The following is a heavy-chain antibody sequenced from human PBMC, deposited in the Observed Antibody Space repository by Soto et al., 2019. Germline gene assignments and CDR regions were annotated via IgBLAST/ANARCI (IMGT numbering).Heavy chain of an antibody. V-gene: IGHV3-23*01. CDR2: VSGSGGST. J-gene: IGHJ6*02. D-gene: IGHD1-1*01. CDR1: GFTFRNYA. Sequence: PGGSLRLSCAAFGFTFRNYAMTWVRQAPGKGLEWVSAVSGSGGSTYYADFVKGRFTISRDNSKNTLYLQLNSLRAEDTAVYYCSKAWKALHCYGMDVWGQGTTVTVSS. CDR3: SKAWKALHCYGMDV.